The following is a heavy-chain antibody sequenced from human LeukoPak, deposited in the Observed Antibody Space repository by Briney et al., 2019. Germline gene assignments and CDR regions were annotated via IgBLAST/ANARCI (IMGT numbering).Heavy chain of an antibody. Sequence: ASVKVSCKASGYTFTGYYMHWVRQAPGQGLEWMGRINPNSGGTNYAQKSQGRVTMTRDTSISTAYMELSRLRSDDTAVYYCASTYSSGWYWFDYWGQGTLVTVSS. CDR1: GYTFTGYY. J-gene: IGHJ4*02. CDR3: ASTYSSGWYWFDY. V-gene: IGHV1-2*06. CDR2: INPNSGGT. D-gene: IGHD6-19*01.